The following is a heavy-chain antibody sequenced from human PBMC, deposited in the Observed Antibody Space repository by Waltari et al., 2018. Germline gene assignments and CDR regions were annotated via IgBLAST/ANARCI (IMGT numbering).Heavy chain of an antibody. J-gene: IGHJ4*02. CDR3: ARLSYDTGSYYFDF. D-gene: IGHD3-22*01. Sequence: QVQLQESGPGLVKPSETLSLTCTVSGGSISNYYWSWIRQPPGKGLEWIGYIYYTGSTNFNPSLRSRVTISVDTSKNQFSPKLSSVTAADTAVYYCARLSYDTGSYYFDFWGQGTLVTVSS. V-gene: IGHV4-59*08. CDR1: GGSISNYY. CDR2: IYYTGST.